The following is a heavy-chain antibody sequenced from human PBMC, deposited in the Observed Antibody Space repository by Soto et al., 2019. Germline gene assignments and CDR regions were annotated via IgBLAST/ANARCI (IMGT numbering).Heavy chain of an antibody. CDR3: AKDWRAYVDTALYFDY. CDR2: ISGSGGST. Sequence: EVQLLESGGGLVQPGGSLRLSCAASGFTFSSYAMSWVRQAPGKGLEWVSAISGSGGSTYYADSVKGRFTISRDNSKNTLYLQMNSLRAEDTAVYYCAKDWRAYVDTALYFDYWGQGTLVTVSS. V-gene: IGHV3-23*01. CDR1: GFTFSSYA. D-gene: IGHD5-18*01. J-gene: IGHJ4*02.